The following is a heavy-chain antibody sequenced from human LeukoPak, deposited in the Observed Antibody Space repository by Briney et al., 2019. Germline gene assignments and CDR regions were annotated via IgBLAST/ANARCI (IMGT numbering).Heavy chain of an antibody. CDR3: AREGLLSHYDAFDI. D-gene: IGHD2-15*01. J-gene: IGHJ3*02. CDR2: ISSSGSTI. CDR1: GFTFSDYY. V-gene: IGHV3-11*04. Sequence: GGSLRLSCAASGFTFSDYYMSWIRQAPGKGLEWVSYISSSGSTIYYADSAKGRFTISRDNAKNSLYLQMNSLRAEDTAVYYCAREGLLSHYDAFDIWGQGTMVTVSS.